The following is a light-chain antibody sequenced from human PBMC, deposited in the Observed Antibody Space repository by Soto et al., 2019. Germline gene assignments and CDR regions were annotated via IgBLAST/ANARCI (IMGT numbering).Light chain of an antibody. CDR3: QQYSWYT. CDR2: DAS. Sequence: DIQMTQSPSTLSASVGDRVTITCRASQSISSWLAWYQQKPGKAPKLLIYDASSLESGVPSRFSGSGSGTEFTLTISSLQPDDFATYYCQQYSWYTFGQGTKLEIK. CDR1: QSISSW. V-gene: IGKV1-5*01. J-gene: IGKJ2*01.